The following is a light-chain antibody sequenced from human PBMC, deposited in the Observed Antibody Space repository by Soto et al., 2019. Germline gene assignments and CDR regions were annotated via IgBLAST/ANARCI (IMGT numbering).Light chain of an antibody. Sequence: DIQMTQSPSSLSASLGDRVTITCRASQSISSYLNWYQQKPGKAPKLLIYAASSLQSGVPSRFSGSGSGTDFTLTISSLQPEDFETYYCQQSYSNPITFGQGTRLEIK. CDR1: QSISSY. CDR3: QQSYSNPIT. CDR2: AAS. J-gene: IGKJ5*01. V-gene: IGKV1-39*01.